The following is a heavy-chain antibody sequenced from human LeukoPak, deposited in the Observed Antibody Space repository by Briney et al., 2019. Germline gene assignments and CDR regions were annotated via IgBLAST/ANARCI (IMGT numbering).Heavy chain of an antibody. V-gene: IGHV4-59*01. J-gene: IGHJ4*02. D-gene: IGHD5-24*01. CDR1: GGSISSYY. CDR2: IYYSGST. CDR3: ARVGDGYNYRFDY. Sequence: SETLSLTCTVSGGSISSYYWSWIRQPPGKGLEWIGYIYYSGSTNYNPSLKSRVTISVDTSKNQFSLKLSSVTAADTAVYYCARVGDGYNYRFDYWGQGTLVTVSS.